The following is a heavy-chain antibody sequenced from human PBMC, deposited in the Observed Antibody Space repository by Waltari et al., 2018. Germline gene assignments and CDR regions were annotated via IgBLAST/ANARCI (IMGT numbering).Heavy chain of an antibody. CDR1: GFTFSSYS. CDR3: ASFRGPRGLGAFDI. Sequence: EVQLVESGGGLVQPGGSLRLSCAASGFTFSSYSMNWVRQAPGKGLEWVSYISSSSTIYYADSVKGRFTISRDNAKNSLYLQMNSLRAEDTAVYYCASFRGPRGLGAFDIWAQGTMVTVSS. J-gene: IGHJ3*02. CDR2: ISSSSTI. D-gene: IGHD3-10*01. V-gene: IGHV3-48*04.